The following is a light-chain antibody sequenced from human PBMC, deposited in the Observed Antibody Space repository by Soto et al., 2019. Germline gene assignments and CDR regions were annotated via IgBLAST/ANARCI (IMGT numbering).Light chain of an antibody. CDR3: QQYKNWPL. J-gene: IGKJ5*01. CDR2: GAS. CDR1: HSVNSH. V-gene: IGKV3-15*01. Sequence: MMMTQSPATLSVSPGERVTLSCRTSHSVNSHVAWYQQKPGQAPRLLLYGASTRATGIPVRLSGSGFGTEFTLTISSLRSEDFAVYYCQQYKNWPLFGQGTRLEIK.